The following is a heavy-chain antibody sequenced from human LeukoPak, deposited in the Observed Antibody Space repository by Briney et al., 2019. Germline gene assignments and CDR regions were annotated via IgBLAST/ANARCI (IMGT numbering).Heavy chain of an antibody. V-gene: IGHV4-39*01. J-gene: IGHJ5*02. D-gene: IGHD3-10*01. Sequence: SETLSLTCTVSGGSISSYSYYWGWNRQAPGKGLEWIGSIYYAGNTYYNPSLKSRLTISLDTSKNQFSLKLSSVTAADTAVYYCARRYGSGANTDWFDPWGQGTLVTVSS. CDR1: GGSISSYSYY. CDR2: IYYAGNT. CDR3: ARRYGSGANTDWFDP.